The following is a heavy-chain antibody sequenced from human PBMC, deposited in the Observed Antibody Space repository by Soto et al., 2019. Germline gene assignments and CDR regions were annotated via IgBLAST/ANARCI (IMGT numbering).Heavy chain of an antibody. CDR3: ARLGYCSGGSCYSGDYYYGMDV. J-gene: IGHJ6*02. CDR1: GGTFSSYA. V-gene: IGHV1-69*10. Sequence: ASVKVSCKASGGTFSSYAISWVRQAPGQGLEWMGGIIPILGIANYAQKFQGRVTITADKSTSTAYMELRSLRSEDTAVYYCARLGYCSGGSCYSGDYYYGMDVWGQGTTVTVSS. D-gene: IGHD2-15*01. CDR2: IIPILGIA.